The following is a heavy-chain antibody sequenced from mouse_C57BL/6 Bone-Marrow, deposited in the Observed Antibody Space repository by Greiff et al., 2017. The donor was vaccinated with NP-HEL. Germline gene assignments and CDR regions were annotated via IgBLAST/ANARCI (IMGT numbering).Heavy chain of an antibody. D-gene: IGHD1-1*01. V-gene: IGHV1-22*01. J-gene: IGHJ2*01. CDR3: ARRNGDYGSSTTSLFDY. Sequence: EVQLQQSGPELVKPGASVKMSCKASGYTFTDYNMHWVKQSHGKSLEWIGYINPNNGGTSYNQKFKGKATLTVNKSSSTAYMELRSLTSEDSAVYYCARRNGDYGSSTTSLFDYWGQGTTLTVSS. CDR2: INPNNGGT. CDR1: GYTFTDYN.